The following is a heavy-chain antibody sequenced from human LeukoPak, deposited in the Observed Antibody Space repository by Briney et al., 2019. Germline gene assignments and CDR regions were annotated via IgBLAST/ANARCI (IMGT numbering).Heavy chain of an antibody. CDR1: GYTFTSYD. V-gene: IGHV1-8*02. Sequence: ASVKVSCKASGYTFTSYDINWVRQATGQGLEWMGWMNPNSGNTGYAQKFQGRVTMTRDTSTSTVYMELSSLRSEDTAVYYCARVFSGAIGFDYWGQGTLVTVSS. J-gene: IGHJ4*02. CDR3: ARVFSGAIGFDY. CDR2: MNPNSGNT. D-gene: IGHD1-26*01.